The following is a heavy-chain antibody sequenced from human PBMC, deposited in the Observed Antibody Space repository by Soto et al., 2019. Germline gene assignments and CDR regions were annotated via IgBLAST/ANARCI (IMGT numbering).Heavy chain of an antibody. CDR3: ARDQGDGFGESLQYYYYYGMDV. CDR1: GYTFTSYG. CDR2: ISAYNGNT. V-gene: IGHV1-18*01. J-gene: IGHJ6*02. Sequence: ASVKVSCKASGYTFTSYGISWVRQAPGQGLEWMGWISAYNGNTNYAQKLQGRVTMTTDTSTSTAYMELRSLRSDDTAVYYCARDQGDGFGESLQYYYYYGMDVWGQGTTVTVSS. D-gene: IGHD3-10*01.